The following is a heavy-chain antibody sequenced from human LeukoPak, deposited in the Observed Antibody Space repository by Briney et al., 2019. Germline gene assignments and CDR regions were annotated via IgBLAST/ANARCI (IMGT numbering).Heavy chain of an antibody. V-gene: IGHV4-61*02. Sequence: SETLSLTCTVSGDSITNDNIFWTWIRQPAGKGVEWIGRVQPRGGTDYNPSLTSRVIISVDTSKTQYSLKLSSVTAADTAMYYCARYHLGYLDYWGQGTLVTVSS. CDR2: VQPRGGT. CDR3: ARYHLGYLDY. CDR1: GDSITNDNIF. J-gene: IGHJ4*02. D-gene: IGHD2-2*01.